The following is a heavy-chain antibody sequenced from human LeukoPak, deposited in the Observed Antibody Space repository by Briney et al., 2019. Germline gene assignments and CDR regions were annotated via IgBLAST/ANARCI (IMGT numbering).Heavy chain of an antibody. CDR2: INPSGGST. CDR3: ARPAQPYLYYYGSGSSAYYFDY. Sequence: GASVKVSCKASGYTFTSYYMHWVRQAPGQGLEWMGIINPSGGSTSYAQKFQGRVTMTRNTSISTAYMELSSLRSEDTAVYYCARPAQPYLYYYGSGSSAYYFDYWGQGTLVTVSS. CDR1: GYTFTSYY. D-gene: IGHD3-10*01. V-gene: IGHV1-46*01. J-gene: IGHJ4*02.